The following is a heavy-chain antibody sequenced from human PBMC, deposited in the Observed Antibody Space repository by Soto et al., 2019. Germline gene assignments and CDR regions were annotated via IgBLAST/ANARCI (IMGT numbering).Heavy chain of an antibody. CDR3: ARQTGLGATNY. J-gene: IGHJ4*02. CDR1: GFTFNNFW. Sequence: PVGSLRLSCAGSGFTFNNFWMHWVRQAPGKGLVWVARINTDGSVTSHADSVKGRFTISRDNAKSTLYLQMNSLRAEDSARYYCARQTGLGATNYWGRGTLVTVSS. D-gene: IGHD1-26*01. V-gene: IGHV3-74*01. CDR2: INTDGSVT.